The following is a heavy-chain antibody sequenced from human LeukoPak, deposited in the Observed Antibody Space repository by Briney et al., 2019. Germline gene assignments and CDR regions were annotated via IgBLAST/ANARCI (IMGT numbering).Heavy chain of an antibody. J-gene: IGHJ4*02. Sequence: SETLSLTCTVSGGSISSYYWGWIRQPPGKGLEWIGSIYYSGSTYYNPSLKSRVTISVDTSKNQFSLKLSSVTAADTAVYYCARSLPGIAVAGHDYWGQGTLVTVSS. D-gene: IGHD6-19*01. V-gene: IGHV4-39*07. CDR2: IYYSGST. CDR3: ARSLPGIAVAGHDY. CDR1: GGSISSYY.